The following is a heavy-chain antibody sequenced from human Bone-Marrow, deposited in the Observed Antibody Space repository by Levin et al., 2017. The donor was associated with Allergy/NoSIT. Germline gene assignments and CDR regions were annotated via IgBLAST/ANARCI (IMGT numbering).Heavy chain of an antibody. CDR2: IAYDGSNA. CDR1: GFTFGHYA. J-gene: IGHJ5*02. Sequence: GESLKISCAASGFTFGHYAMHWVRRAPGKGLEWLAFIAYDGSNAHYADSVQGRFTISRDNSKNTLYLQMTSLTTEDTAVYYCARVNDPQRGYDWLHPWGQGTLVTVSS. V-gene: IGHV3-30*04. CDR3: ARVNDPQRGYDWLHP. D-gene: IGHD5-12*01.